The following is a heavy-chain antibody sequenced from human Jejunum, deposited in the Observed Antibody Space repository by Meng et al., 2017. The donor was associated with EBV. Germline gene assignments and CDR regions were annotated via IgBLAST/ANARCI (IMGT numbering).Heavy chain of an antibody. V-gene: IGHV4-4*02. Sequence: QLEASGPRMEKPSGTLSLTCVVSGGSISDNDWWSWVRQPPGKGLEWLGEIYHGGGTNYNPSLESRVTISVDKSKNQFSLKLNSVTVADTAVYYCAGNGYYALEYWGPGILVTVSS. CDR3: AGNGYYALEY. D-gene: IGHD3-22*01. CDR2: IYHGGGT. CDR1: GGSISDNDW. J-gene: IGHJ4*02.